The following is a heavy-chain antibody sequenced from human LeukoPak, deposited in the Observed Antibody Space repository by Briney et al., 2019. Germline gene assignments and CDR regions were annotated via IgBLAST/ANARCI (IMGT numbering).Heavy chain of an antibody. V-gene: IGHV4-34*01. CDR2: INHSGST. CDR1: GGSFSGYY. Sequence: SETLSLTCAVYGGSFSGYYWSWIRQLPGKGLEWIGEINHSGSTNYNPSLKSRVTISVDTSKNQFSLKLSSVTAADTAVYYCARAPKVRAYFDYWGQGTLVTVSS. J-gene: IGHJ4*02. CDR3: ARAPKVRAYFDY.